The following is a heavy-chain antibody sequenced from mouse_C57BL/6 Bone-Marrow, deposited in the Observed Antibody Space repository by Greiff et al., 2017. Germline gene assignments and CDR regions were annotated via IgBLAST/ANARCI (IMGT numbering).Heavy chain of an antibody. CDR2: ISDGGSYT. V-gene: IGHV5-4*01. D-gene: IGHD2-4*01. J-gene: IGHJ3*01. CDR3: ARDGPHDFFAY. CDR1: GFTFSSYA. Sequence: EVQLVESGGGLVKPGGSLKLSCAASGFTFSSYAMSWVRQTPEKRLEWVATISDGGSYTYYPDNVKGRFTISRDNAKNNLYLQMSHLKSEDTAMYYCARDGPHDFFAYWGQGTLVTVSA.